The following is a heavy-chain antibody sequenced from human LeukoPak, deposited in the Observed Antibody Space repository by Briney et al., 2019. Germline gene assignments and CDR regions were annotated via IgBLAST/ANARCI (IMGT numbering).Heavy chain of an antibody. CDR2: ISSSGSTI. D-gene: IGHD3-10*01. CDR1: GFTFSSYD. J-gene: IGHJ6*03. CDR3: ARVSWFGAIVAYYYYMDV. V-gene: IGHV3-48*03. Sequence: PGGSLRLSCVASGFTFSSYDMNWVRQAPGKGLEWVSYISSSGSTIYYADSVKGRFTISRDNAKNSLYLQMNSLRAEDTAVYYCARVSWFGAIVAYYYYMDVWGKGTTVTISS.